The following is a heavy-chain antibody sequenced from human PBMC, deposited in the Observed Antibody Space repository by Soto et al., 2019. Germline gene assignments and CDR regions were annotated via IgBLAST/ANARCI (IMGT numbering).Heavy chain of an antibody. Sequence: ASVKVSCKASGYTFTSYGISWVRQAPGQGLEWMGWISAYNGNTNYAQKLQGRVTMTTDTSTSTAYMELRSLRSDDTAVYYCARVSSGWSPYYYYYMDVWGKGTTVTVSS. CDR1: GYTFTSYG. CDR2: ISAYNGNT. CDR3: ARVSSGWSPYYYYYMDV. D-gene: IGHD6-19*01. J-gene: IGHJ6*03. V-gene: IGHV1-18*01.